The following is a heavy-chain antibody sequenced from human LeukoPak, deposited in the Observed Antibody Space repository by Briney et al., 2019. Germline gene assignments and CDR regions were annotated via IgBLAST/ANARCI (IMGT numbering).Heavy chain of an antibody. CDR1: GFIFSSNW. J-gene: IGHJ4*02. CDR3: ARERDGYMNY. D-gene: IGHD5-24*01. V-gene: IGHV3-74*01. CDR2: INEDGSAT. Sequence: PGGSLRLSCAASGFIFSSNWMHWVRQAPGKGLVWVSRINEDGSATNHADSVKGRFTISRDNAKNTLYMQMNSLRAEDTAVYYCARERDGYMNYWGQGTLVTVSS.